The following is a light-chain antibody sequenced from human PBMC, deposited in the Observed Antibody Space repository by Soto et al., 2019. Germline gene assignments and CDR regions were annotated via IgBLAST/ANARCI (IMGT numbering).Light chain of an antibody. V-gene: IGLV2-14*01. J-gene: IGLJ3*02. CDR2: EDD. CDR1: SSDINSYKF. Sequence: QSALTQPASVSASPGQSITISCTGSSSDINSYKFVSWYQVLPGKAPKLIIYEDDYRPPEISSRFSASKSGNTAPLTISGVQLEDDSHYFCCSYTKANTWVFGGGTKLTVL. CDR3: CSYTKANTWV.